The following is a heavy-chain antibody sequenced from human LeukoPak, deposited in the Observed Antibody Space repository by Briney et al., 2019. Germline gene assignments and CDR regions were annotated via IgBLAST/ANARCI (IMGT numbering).Heavy chain of an antibody. CDR2: ISWNSGSI. CDR3: AKAGGWMVRGRIDY. Sequence: PGRSLRLSCAASGFTFDDYAMHWVRQAPGKGLEWVSGISWNSGSIGYADSVKGRFTISRDNAKNSLYLQMNSLRAEDTALYYCAKAGGWMVRGRIDYWGQGTLVTVSS. V-gene: IGHV3-9*01. CDR1: GFTFDDYA. D-gene: IGHD3-10*01. J-gene: IGHJ4*02.